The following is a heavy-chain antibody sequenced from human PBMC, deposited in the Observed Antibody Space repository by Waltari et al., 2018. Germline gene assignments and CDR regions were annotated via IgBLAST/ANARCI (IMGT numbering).Heavy chain of an antibody. J-gene: IGHJ4*02. CDR1: AVTLSTYS. CDR2: ISSSNYI. CDR3: ARDEIHVGPTNVGVTLDY. Sequence: EVHLVESGGGLVKPGGSLRLSCVGVAVTLSTYSRKWVRQAPGKGLEWVSSISSSNYIKYADSVKGRFTISRDTTKNSLYLQMNSLRVEDTAVYHCARDEIHVGPTNVGVTLDYWGQGTLVTVSS. V-gene: IGHV3-21*01. D-gene: IGHD1-26*01.